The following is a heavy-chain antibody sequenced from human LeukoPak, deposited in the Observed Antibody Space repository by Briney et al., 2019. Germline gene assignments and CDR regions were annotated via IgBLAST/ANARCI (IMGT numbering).Heavy chain of an antibody. CDR1: GFTFSSYA. D-gene: IGHD3-16*02. V-gene: IGHV3-23*01. Sequence: TGGSLRLSCAASGFTFSSYAMSWVRQAPGKGLEWVSAISGSGGSTYYADSVKGRFTISRDNSKNTLYLQMNSLRAEDTAVYYCAKARDDYVWGSYLAFWGQGTLVTVSS. CDR3: AKARDDYVWGSYLAF. CDR2: ISGSGGST. J-gene: IGHJ4*02.